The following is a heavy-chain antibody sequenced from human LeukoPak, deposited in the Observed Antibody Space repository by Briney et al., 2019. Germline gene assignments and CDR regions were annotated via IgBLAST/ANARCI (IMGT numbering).Heavy chain of an antibody. J-gene: IGHJ3*02. Sequence: GGSLRLSCAASGFTVSDNYMSWVRQAPGKGLEWVSLIYSGGSTYYADSVKGRFTISRDNSKNTLYLQMNSLRAEDTAVYYCARGIVGALDAFDIWGQGTMVTVSS. CDR2: IYSGGST. D-gene: IGHD1-26*01. CDR3: ARGIVGALDAFDI. V-gene: IGHV3-66*01. CDR1: GFTVSDNY.